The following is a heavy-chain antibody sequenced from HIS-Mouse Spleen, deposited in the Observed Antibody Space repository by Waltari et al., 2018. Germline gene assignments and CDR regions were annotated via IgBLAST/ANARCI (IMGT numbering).Heavy chain of an antibody. CDR2: INPNSGGT. J-gene: IGHJ3*02. CDR3: ARDHRQQDAFDI. CDR1: GSPSTAH. D-gene: IGHD6-13*01. V-gene: IGHV1-2*02. Sequence: QVQLVQSGAEVKKPGASGKAPCRASGSPSTAHILPRGGQAPGQGLEWMGWINPNSGGTNYAQKFQGRVTMTRDTSISTAYMELSRLRSDDTAVYYCARDHRQQDAFDIWGQGTMVTVSS.